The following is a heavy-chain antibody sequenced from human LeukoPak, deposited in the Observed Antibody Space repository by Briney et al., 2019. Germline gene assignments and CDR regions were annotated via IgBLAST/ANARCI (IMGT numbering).Heavy chain of an antibody. CDR1: GFTFSSYA. D-gene: IGHD6-19*01. CDR3: ARVRGQYSSGWYSY. CDR2: ISYDGSNK. Sequence: PGGSLRLSCAASGFTFSSYAMHWVRQPPGKGLEWVTVISYDGSNKYYADSVKGRFTISRDNSKNTLYLQMNSLRAEGTAVYYCARVRGQYSSGWYSYWGQGTLVTVSS. J-gene: IGHJ4*02. V-gene: IGHV3-30-3*01.